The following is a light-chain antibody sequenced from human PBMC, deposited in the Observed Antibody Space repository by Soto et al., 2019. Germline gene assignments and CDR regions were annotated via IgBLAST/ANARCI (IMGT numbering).Light chain of an antibody. CDR1: KLGDKY. V-gene: IGLV3-1*01. CDR2: QDG. CDR3: QAWDGSTAV. J-gene: IGLJ2*01. Sequence: SYELTQPPSVSVSPGQTASITCSGDKLGDKYTSWYQQKPGQSPVLVIYQDGKRPSGIPDRFSGSNSGNTATLTISGTQPLDEADYYCQAWDGSTAVFGGGTKLTVL.